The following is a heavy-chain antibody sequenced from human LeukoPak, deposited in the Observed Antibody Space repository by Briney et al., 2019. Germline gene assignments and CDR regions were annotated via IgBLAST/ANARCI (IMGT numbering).Heavy chain of an antibody. J-gene: IGHJ3*02. V-gene: IGHV3-11*04. Sequence: GGSLRLSWAASGFTFSDYYMSWIRQAPGKGLEWVSYISSSGSTIYYADSVKGRFTISRDNAKNSLYLQMNSLRAEDTAVYYCAREDYYDSSGYEGAAFDIWGQGTMVTVSS. CDR2: ISSSGSTI. CDR3: AREDYYDSSGYEGAAFDI. D-gene: IGHD3-22*01. CDR1: GFTFSDYY.